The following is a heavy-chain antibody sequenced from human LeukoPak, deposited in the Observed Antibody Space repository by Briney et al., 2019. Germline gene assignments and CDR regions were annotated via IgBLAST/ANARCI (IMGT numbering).Heavy chain of an antibody. Sequence: GGSLRLSCAASGFTFDDYAMHWVRQAPGKGLEWVSGLSWSSGSIGYADSVKGRFAISRDNAKNSLYLQMNSLRAEDTAVYYCARRRDFIDYWGQGTLVTVSS. CDR1: GFTFDDYA. D-gene: IGHD3/OR15-3a*01. V-gene: IGHV3-9*01. CDR2: LSWSSGSI. CDR3: ARRRDFIDY. J-gene: IGHJ4*02.